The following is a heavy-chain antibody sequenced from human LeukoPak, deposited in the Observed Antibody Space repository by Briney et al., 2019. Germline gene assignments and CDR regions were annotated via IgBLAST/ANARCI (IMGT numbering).Heavy chain of an antibody. CDR3: AKGEAAAAWFDP. D-gene: IGHD6-13*01. J-gene: IGHJ5*02. V-gene: IGHV3-23*01. CDR2: LTTDGGST. Sequence: GGSLRLSCAASGFTFSSYDMSWVRQAPGRGLEWVSSLTTDGGSTEYADSVKGRFTISRDNSKNTLYLQMNSLRAEDTAVYYCAKGEAAAAWFDPWGQGTLVTVSS. CDR1: GFTFSSYD.